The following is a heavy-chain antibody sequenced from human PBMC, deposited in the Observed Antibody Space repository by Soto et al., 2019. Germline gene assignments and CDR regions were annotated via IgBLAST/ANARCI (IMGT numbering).Heavy chain of an antibody. CDR3: AKDHHSGYEDYYGMDV. D-gene: IGHD5-12*01. CDR2: ISYDGSNK. V-gene: IGHV3-30*18. CDR1: GFTFNSYG. J-gene: IGHJ6*02. Sequence: PGGSLRLSCAASGFTFNSYGMHWVRQAPGKGLEWVAVISYDGSNKYYADSVKGRFTISRDNSKNTLYLQVNSLRAEDTAVYYCAKDHHSGYEDYYGMDVWGQGTTVTVSS.